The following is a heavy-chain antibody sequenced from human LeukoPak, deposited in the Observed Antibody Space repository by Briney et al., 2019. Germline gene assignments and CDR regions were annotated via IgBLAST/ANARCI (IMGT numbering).Heavy chain of an antibody. J-gene: IGHJ3*02. CDR1: GGTFSSYA. Sequence: SVKVSCKASGGTFSSYAISWVRQAPGQGLEWMGRIIPILGIANYARKFQGRVTITADKSTSTAYMELSSLRSEDTAVYYCARTYSSGWSAFDIWGQGTMVTVSS. CDR3: ARTYSSGWSAFDI. D-gene: IGHD6-19*01. CDR2: IIPILGIA. V-gene: IGHV1-69*04.